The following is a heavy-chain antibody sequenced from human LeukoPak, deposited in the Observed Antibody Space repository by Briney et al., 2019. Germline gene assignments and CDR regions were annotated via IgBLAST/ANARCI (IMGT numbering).Heavy chain of an antibody. D-gene: IGHD1-26*01. CDR3: ARDQRSESYYPWGWFDP. CDR1: GFAFSTNY. V-gene: IGHV3-66*02. J-gene: IGHJ5*02. Sequence: GGSLRLSCAASGFAFSTNYLSWVRQAPGKGMEWVSGIYSDGSTYYTDSVTGRCTISRDNSKNTLYLQMNSRRPEDTAVYYCARDQRSESYYPWGWFDPWGQGTLVTVSS. CDR2: IYSDGST.